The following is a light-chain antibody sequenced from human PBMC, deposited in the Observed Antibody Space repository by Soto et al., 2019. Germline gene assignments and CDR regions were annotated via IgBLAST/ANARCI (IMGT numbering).Light chain of an antibody. CDR2: DVS. J-gene: IGLJ1*01. CDR3: SSYTSSSTLEV. V-gene: IGLV2-14*01. Sequence: QSVLTQPASVSGSPGQSITISCTGTSSEVGVYNYVSWYQQHPGKAPKLMIYDVSNRPSGVSNRFSGSKSGNTASLTISGLHAEDEADYYCSSYTSSSTLEVFGTGTKDTDL. CDR1: SSEVGVYNY.